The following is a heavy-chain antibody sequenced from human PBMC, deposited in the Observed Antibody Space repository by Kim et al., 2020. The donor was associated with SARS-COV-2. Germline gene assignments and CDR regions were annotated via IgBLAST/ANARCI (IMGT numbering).Heavy chain of an antibody. D-gene: IGHD6-19*01. Sequence: GGSLRLSRAASGFTFSSYWMSWVRQAPGKGLEWVANIKQDGSEKYYVDSVKGRFTISRDNAKNSLYLQMNSLRAEDTAVYYCAREVPAPQWLGGPYYFDYWGQGTLVTVSS. CDR1: GFTFSSYW. J-gene: IGHJ4*02. CDR3: AREVPAPQWLGGPYYFDY. CDR2: IKQDGSEK. V-gene: IGHV3-7*01.